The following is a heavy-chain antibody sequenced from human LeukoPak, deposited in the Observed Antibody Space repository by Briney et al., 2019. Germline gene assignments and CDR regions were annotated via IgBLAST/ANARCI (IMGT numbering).Heavy chain of an antibody. Sequence: SETLSLTCTVSGGSISSSSYYWGWIRQPPGKGLVWIGSIYYSGSTYYNPSLKSRVTISVDTSKNQFPLKLSSVTAADTAVYYCARDRGGYYFISTGMDVWGKGTTVTVSS. D-gene: IGHD3-22*01. CDR1: GGSISSSSYY. CDR3: ARDRGGYYFISTGMDV. V-gene: IGHV4-39*06. CDR2: IYYSGST. J-gene: IGHJ6*04.